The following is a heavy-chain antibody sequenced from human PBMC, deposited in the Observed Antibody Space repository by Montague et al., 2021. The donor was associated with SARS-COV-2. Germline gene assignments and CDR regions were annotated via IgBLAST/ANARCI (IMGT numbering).Heavy chain of an antibody. Sequence: SLRLSCAASGFTFRSYWMHLFRQVPGRGLVWVSRIRPDGTSTHYAASVKGRFIISRDNAKNTLSLEMTNLRVDDTAIYFCVRPLWFGDSDYYFESWGQGTLVSVS. V-gene: IGHV3-74*01. CDR3: VRPLWFGDSDYYFES. D-gene: IGHD3-10*01. CDR1: GFTFRSYW. CDR2: IRPDGTST. J-gene: IGHJ4*02.